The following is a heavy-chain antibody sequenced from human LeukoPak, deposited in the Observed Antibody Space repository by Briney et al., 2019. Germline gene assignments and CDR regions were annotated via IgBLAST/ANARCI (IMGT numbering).Heavy chain of an antibody. CDR1: GGSISSSNW. CDR2: IYRSGST. V-gene: IGHV4-4*02. J-gene: IGHJ3*02. Sequence: PSETLSLTCAVSGGSISSSNWWSWVRQPPGKGLEWIGEIYRSGSTNYNPSLKSRVTISVDKSKNQFSLKLSSVTAADTAVYYCARPPQQLGSSPAFDIWGQGTMVTVSS. D-gene: IGHD3-10*01. CDR3: ARPPQQLGSSPAFDI.